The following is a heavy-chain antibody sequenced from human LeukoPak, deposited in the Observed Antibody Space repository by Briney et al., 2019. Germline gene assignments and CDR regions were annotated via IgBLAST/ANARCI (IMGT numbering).Heavy chain of an antibody. CDR2: IIPILGIA. CDR3: AREGIGAGQPNGAFDI. J-gene: IGHJ3*02. V-gene: IGHV1-69*04. Sequence: GASVKVSCKASGGTFSSYAISWVRQAPGQGLEWMGRIIPILGIANYAQKFQGRVTITADKSTSTAYMELSSLRSEDTAVYYCAREGIGAGQPNGAFDIWGQGKMVTVSS. CDR1: GGTFSSYA. D-gene: IGHD3-10*01.